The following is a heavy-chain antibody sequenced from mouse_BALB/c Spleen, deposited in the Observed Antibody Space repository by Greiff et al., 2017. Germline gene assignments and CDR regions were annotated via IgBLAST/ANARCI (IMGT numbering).Heavy chain of an antibody. D-gene: IGHD2-4*01. CDR3: TRDRGDYDEERFAY. J-gene: IGHJ3*01. CDR1: GFTFSSYT. V-gene: IGHV5-6-4*01. Sequence: EVQLVESGGGLVQPGGSLKLSCAASGFTFSSYTMSWVRQTPEKRLEWVATISSGGSYTYYPDSVKGRFTISRDNAKNTLYLQMSSLKSEDTAMYYCTRDRGDYDEERFAYWGQGTLVTVSA. CDR2: ISSGGSYT.